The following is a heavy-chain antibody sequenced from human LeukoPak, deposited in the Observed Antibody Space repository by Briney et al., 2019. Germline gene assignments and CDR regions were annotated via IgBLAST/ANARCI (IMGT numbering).Heavy chain of an antibody. J-gene: IGHJ4*02. CDR2: INPNSGGT. CDR1: GYTFTSYY. CDR3: ARLGRGSGYYFIAFDY. Sequence: ASVKVSCKASGYTFTSYYMHWVRQAPGQGLEWMGWINPNSGGTNYAQKFQGRVTMTRDTSISTAYMELSRLRSDDTAVYYCARLGRGSGYYFIAFDYWGQGTLVTVSS. V-gene: IGHV1-2*02. D-gene: IGHD3-22*01.